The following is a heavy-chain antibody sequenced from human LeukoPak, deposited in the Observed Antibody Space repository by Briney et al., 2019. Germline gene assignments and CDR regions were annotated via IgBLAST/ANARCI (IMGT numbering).Heavy chain of an antibody. D-gene: IGHD3-10*01. V-gene: IGHV3-30*18. J-gene: IGHJ4*02. Sequence: GRSLRLSCAASGSPFSTYDMHWVRQAPDKGLQWVAVISSDGYRTDYPDSVRGRFTISRDNFKNTVDLQMISVTAEDTAMYFCAKGLGTGSVLARPLHYWGQGTLVTVSS. CDR3: AKGLGTGSVLARPLHY. CDR1: GSPFSTYD. CDR2: ISSDGYRT.